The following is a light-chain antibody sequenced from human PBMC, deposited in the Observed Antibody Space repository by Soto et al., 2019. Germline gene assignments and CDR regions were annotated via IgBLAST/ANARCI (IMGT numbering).Light chain of an antibody. Sequence: DIQMTQSPSTLSASVGDRVTITCRASESIKSWLAWYQQKPGKAPKLLIYKGSTLESGVPSRFTGSESGTEFTLTINNLQPDDFANYYCQQYKAYSSSTFGQGTKFEI. CDR1: ESIKSW. CDR3: QQYKAYSSST. V-gene: IGKV1-5*03. CDR2: KGS. J-gene: IGKJ2*02.